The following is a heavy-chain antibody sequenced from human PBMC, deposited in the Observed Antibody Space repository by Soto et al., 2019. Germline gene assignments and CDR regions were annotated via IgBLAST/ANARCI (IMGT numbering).Heavy chain of an antibody. V-gene: IGHV4-31*03. CDR3: AREGGIDCSSTSCYVHWFDP. CDR2: IYYSGST. D-gene: IGHD2-2*01. J-gene: IGHJ5*02. Sequence: QVQLQESGPGLVKPSQTLSLTCTVSGGSISSGGYYWSWIRQHPGKGLEWIGYIYYSGSTYYNPSLKSRVTISVDTSKNKFSLKLSSVTAADTAVYYCAREGGIDCSSTSCYVHWFDPWGQGTLVTVSS. CDR1: GGSISSGGYY.